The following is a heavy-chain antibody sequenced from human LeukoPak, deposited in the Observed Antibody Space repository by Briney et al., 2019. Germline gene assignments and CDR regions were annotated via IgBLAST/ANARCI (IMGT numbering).Heavy chain of an antibody. CDR3: ARDVVGAIRFDY. J-gene: IGHJ4*02. D-gene: IGHD1-26*01. CDR1: GFPFSSYA. Sequence: GGSLRLSCAASGFPFSSYAMTWVRQAPGKGLEWVSSISGDGATTYHADSVKGRFTISRDNAKNSLYLQMNSLRAEDTAVYYCARDVVGAIRFDYWGQGTLVTVSS. CDR2: ISGDGATT. V-gene: IGHV3-23*01.